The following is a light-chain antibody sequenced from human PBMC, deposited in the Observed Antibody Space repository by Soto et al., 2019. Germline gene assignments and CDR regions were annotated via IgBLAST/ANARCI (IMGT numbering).Light chain of an antibody. CDR3: QKYNSAPWT. CDR1: QGIRNY. Sequence: DIQMTQSPSSLSASVGDRVTITCRASQGIRNYLAWYQQKPGKVPKLLIYAASTLQSGVPSRFSGSGSGTDFTLILSILQPEDVATYYCQKYNSAPWTFGQGTKVEIK. V-gene: IGKV1-27*01. CDR2: AAS. J-gene: IGKJ1*01.